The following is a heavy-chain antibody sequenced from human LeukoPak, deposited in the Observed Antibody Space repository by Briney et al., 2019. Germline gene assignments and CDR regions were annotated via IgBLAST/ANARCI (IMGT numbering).Heavy chain of an antibody. J-gene: IGHJ4*02. V-gene: IGHV1-2*02. CDR2: INPNSGGT. D-gene: IGHD3-3*01. CDR1: GYTLTGYY. CDR3: ARDFWIRCLEWPEPPDY. Sequence: ASVKVSCKASGYTLTGYYMHWVRQAPGQGLEWMGWINPNSGGTNYAQTFQGRVTMTRDTSISTAYMELSRLRSDDTAVYYCARDFWIRCLEWPEPPDYWGQGTLVTVSS.